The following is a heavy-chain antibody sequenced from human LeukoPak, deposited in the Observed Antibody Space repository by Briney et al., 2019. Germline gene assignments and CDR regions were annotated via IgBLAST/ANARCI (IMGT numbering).Heavy chain of an antibody. CDR1: GITLSNYG. V-gene: IGHV3-23*01. CDR2: MSDSGGRT. J-gene: IGHJ6*02. CDR3: AKGDGAAAGKPGAAYYYYGMDV. Sequence: PGGSLRLSCAVSGITLSNYGMSWVRQAPGKGLEWVAGMSDSGGRTNYADSVKGRFTISRDNSKNTLYLQMNSLRAEDTAVYYCAKGDGAAAGKPGAAYYYYGMDVWGQGTTVTVSS. D-gene: IGHD6-13*01.